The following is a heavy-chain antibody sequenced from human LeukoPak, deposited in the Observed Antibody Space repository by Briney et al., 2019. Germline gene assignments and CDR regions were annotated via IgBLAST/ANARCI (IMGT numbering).Heavy chain of an antibody. CDR2: ISNSGGST. CDR3: AKDISYGDNYYYYGMDV. J-gene: IGHJ6*02. V-gene: IGHV3-23*01. D-gene: IGHD4-17*01. CDR1: GFTFSSYV. Sequence: GGSLRLSCAASGFTFSSYVMSWVRQAPGKGLEWVSSISNSGGSTYYADSVKGRFTISRDNSKNTLYLQMNSLRAEDTALYYCAKDISYGDNYYYYGMDVWGQGTTVTVSS.